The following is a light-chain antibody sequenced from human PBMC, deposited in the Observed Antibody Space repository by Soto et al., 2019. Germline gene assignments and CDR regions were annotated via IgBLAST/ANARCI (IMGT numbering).Light chain of an antibody. CDR2: EIN. CDR1: SSDVXAYDY. J-gene: IGLJ1*01. Sequence: QSALTQPPSASGSPGQSVTISCTGTSSDVXAYDYVSWYQXXXXXXPKLMIYEINKRPSGVPDRFSGSKSGNTASLTVPGLQAEDEADYYCSSFAGSNNFPYVFGTGTKVTV. V-gene: IGLV2-8*01. CDR3: SSFAGSNNFPYV.